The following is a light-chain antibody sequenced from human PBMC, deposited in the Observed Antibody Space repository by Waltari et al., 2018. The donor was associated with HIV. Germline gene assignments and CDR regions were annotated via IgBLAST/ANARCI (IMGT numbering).Light chain of an antibody. J-gene: IGLJ1*01. Sequence: QSALPQPASVSGSPGQSSTISCTATRSDVARHNIFSWYQQHPVKSPKVMIYAVTKRPSGVSNRFSGSKSDNTASLTISGLQAEDEADYYCCSYAGTGTYVFGTGTKVTVL. CDR3: CSYAGTGTYV. CDR1: RSDVARHNI. V-gene: IGLV2-23*02. CDR2: AVT.